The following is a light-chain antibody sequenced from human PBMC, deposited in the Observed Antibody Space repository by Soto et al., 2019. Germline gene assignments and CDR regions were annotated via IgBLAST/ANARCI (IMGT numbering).Light chain of an antibody. Sequence: QSVLTQPPSASGTAGQGVTISCYGGDSNIGSNSVYWYQHLPRTAPKLLIYYNNQRPSGVPDRFAGSRSGTSASLAIVGLRSEDEAVYYCAAWDASLSAGVFGNGTKLTVL. J-gene: IGLJ1*01. V-gene: IGLV1-47*02. CDR2: YNN. CDR3: AAWDASLSAGV. CDR1: DSNIGSNS.